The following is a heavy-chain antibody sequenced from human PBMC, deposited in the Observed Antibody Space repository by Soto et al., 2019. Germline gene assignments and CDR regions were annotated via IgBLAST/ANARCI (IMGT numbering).Heavy chain of an antibody. CDR3: ARDIVVVPAAIRGNPMDV. Sequence: SVKVSCKASGGTFSSYAISWVRQAPGQGLEWMGGIIPIFGTANYAQKFQGRVTITADKSTSTAYMELSSLRSEDTAVYYCARDIVVVPAAIRGNPMDVWGQGTTVTVSS. D-gene: IGHD2-2*02. CDR1: GGTFSSYA. J-gene: IGHJ6*02. CDR2: IIPIFGTA. V-gene: IGHV1-69*06.